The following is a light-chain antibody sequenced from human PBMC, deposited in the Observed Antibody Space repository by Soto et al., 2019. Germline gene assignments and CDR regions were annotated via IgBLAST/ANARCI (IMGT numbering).Light chain of an antibody. CDR2: AAS. CDR3: QQCYCSPRS. V-gene: IGKV1-39*01. J-gene: IGKJ1*01. CDR1: QRLSTY. Sequence: DIQMTQYPSTLSAGVGDRVTITCRASQRLSTYLNWYQQKPGKAPTLLIYAASSLQSGVPSRFSGGGSGTDFTLTINTLQPEDFATYFCQQCYCSPRSFGLGTQVEIE.